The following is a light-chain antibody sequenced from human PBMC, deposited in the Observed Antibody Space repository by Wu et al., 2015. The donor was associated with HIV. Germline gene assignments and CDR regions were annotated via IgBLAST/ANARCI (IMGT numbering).Light chain of an antibody. CDR2: DAS. CDR3: QQRSNWPTT. J-gene: IGKJ4*01. CDR1: QSVSSY. Sequence: IVLTQSPGTLSLSPGETATLSCRASQSVSSYLAWYQQKPGQAPRLLIYDASNRATGIPARFSGSGSGTDFTLTISSLEPEDFAVYYCQQRSNWPTTFGGGTKVEIK. V-gene: IGKV3-11*01.